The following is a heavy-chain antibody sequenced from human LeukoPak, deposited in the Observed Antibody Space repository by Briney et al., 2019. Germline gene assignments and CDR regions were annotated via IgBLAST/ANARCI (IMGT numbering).Heavy chain of an antibody. CDR2: LNPNSGDT. J-gene: IGHJ6*02. Sequence: ASVKVSCKASGYTFSGYYMHWVRQAPGQGLEWMGWLNPNSGDTNYAQKFQGRVSMTRDKSINTAYMELSRLRSDDTYVYSCARTLPNYYYGMDVWGQGTTVTVSS. V-gene: IGHV1-2*02. D-gene: IGHD1-26*01. CDR1: GYTFSGYY. CDR3: ARTLPNYYYGMDV.